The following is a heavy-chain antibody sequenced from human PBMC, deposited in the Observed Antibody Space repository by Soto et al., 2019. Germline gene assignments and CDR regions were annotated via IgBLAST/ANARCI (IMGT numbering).Heavy chain of an antibody. V-gene: IGHV3-15*01. CDR3: TTVTFCGSTSCYSY. Sequence: GGSLRLSCAASEFTFNNAWMSWVRQAPGKGLEWVGRIKRKADGGTTDYAAPVRGRFTITRDDSKNTLDLQMNSLKDEDTGVYYCTTVTFCGSTSCYSYWGQGTPVTVSS. CDR2: IKRKADGGTT. J-gene: IGHJ4*02. D-gene: IGHD2-2*02. CDR1: EFTFNNAW.